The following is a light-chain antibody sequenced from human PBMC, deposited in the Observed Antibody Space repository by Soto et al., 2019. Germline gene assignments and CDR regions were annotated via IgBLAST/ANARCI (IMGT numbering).Light chain of an antibody. CDR1: QSVSSSY. Sequence: EIVLTQSPGTLSLSPGERATLSCRASQSVSSSYLAWYQQKPGQAPRLLIYGVSSRATGIPDRFSGSGSVTDFTLTNSRLEPEDFAVYYCHQYGSSPLYSFGQGTKLEIK. V-gene: IGKV3-20*01. CDR3: HQYGSSPLYS. J-gene: IGKJ2*01. CDR2: GVS.